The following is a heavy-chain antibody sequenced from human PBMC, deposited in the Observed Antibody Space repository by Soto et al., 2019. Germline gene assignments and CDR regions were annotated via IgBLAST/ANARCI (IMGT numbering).Heavy chain of an antibody. V-gene: IGHV3-30*18. D-gene: IGHD6-13*01. CDR2: ISYDGSNK. Sequence: GGSLRLSCAASGFTFSSYGMHWVRQAPGKGLEWVAVISYDGSNKYYADSVKGRFTISRDNSKNTLYLQMNSLRAEDTAVYYCAKREYSSSWVFDYRGQGTLVTVSS. CDR3: AKREYSSSWVFDY. CDR1: GFTFSSYG. J-gene: IGHJ4*02.